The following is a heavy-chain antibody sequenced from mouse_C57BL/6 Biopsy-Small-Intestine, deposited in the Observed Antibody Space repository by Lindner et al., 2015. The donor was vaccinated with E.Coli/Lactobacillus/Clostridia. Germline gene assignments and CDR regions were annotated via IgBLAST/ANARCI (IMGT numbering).Heavy chain of an antibody. CDR2: ISAYNGNT. J-gene: IGHJ3*01. CDR1: GYTFNTYH. D-gene: IGHD4-1*01. V-gene: IGHV1-4*01. CDR3: ARPGVGSLGYALDF. Sequence: SVKVSCKTSGYTFNTYHIAWVRQAPGQGLEWMGWISAYNGNTNYAQKLQGRVTMTTDTSTSTAYMELRSLTSDDTAVYYCARPGVGSLGYALDFWGQGTMVTVSS.